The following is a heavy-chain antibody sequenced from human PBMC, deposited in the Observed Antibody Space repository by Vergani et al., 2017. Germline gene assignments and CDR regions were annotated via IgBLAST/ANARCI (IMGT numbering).Heavy chain of an antibody. D-gene: IGHD2-15*01. V-gene: IGHV3-30*03. CDR2: ISYDGTNK. J-gene: IGHJ1*01. Sequence: QVHLVESGGGVVQPGRSLRLSCVVSGFTSSYYGMHWVRQAPGKGLEWVAVISYDGTNKYYADSVKGRFTISRDNSKSTLYLQMNSLRTEDTAVYYCATKSGGTPGCQMGYFREWGQGTLVTVSS. CDR1: GFTSSYYG. CDR3: ATKSGGTPGCQMGYFRE.